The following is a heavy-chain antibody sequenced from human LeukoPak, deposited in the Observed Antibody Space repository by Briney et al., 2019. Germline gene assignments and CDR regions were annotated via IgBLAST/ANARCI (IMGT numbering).Heavy chain of an antibody. J-gene: IGHJ4*02. V-gene: IGHV1-2*02. CDR3: SSVTYSAYTEHDY. CDR1: GYTFTAYY. Sequence: ASVKVSCKASGYTFTAYYIHWVRQAPGQRLEWMGWIYPSSGGTNYAQNFQGRVIMTRDTSFSTAYMELSRLTSDDTAVYYCSSVTYSAYTEHDYWVQGTLVAVSS. CDR2: IYPSSGGT. D-gene: IGHD3-16*01.